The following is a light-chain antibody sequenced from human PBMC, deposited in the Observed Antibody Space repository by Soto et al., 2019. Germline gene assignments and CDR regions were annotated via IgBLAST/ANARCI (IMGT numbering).Light chain of an antibody. J-gene: IGLJ2*01. Sequence: QSALTQPASVSGSPGQSITISCTGTSSDVGAYNFVSWYQQHPGKAPKLMIYEVSTRPSGVSNRFSGSKSVNTASLTISGLQAEDEAEYYCSSYTSSRTLLFGGGTKLTVL. CDR2: EVS. CDR3: SSYTSSRTLL. V-gene: IGLV2-14*01. CDR1: SSDVGAYNF.